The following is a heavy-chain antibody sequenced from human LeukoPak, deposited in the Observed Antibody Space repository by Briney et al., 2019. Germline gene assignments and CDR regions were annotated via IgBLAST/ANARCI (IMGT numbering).Heavy chain of an antibody. CDR3: ARDRWTPAVTAWLGLYYYYGMDV. CDR1: GFTFSDHY. D-gene: IGHD2-21*02. J-gene: IGHJ6*02. V-gene: IGHV3-11*06. CDR2: ISQTGSFT. Sequence: GGSLRLSCAASGFTFSDHYMNWIRQVPGKGLEWVSYISQTGSFTTYADSVKGRFTISRDSAKNSLYLQMHSLRADDTAVYYCARDRWTPAVTAWLGLYYYYGMDVWGQGTTVTVSS.